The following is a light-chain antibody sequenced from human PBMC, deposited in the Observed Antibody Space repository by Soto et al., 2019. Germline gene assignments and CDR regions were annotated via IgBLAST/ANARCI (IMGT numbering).Light chain of an antibody. CDR2: GAS. Sequence: EIVLTQSPGTLSLSPGERATLSCRASQSVSSSYLAWYQQKPGQAPRLLIYGASSRATGIPGRFSGSGSGTEFTLTIRRLEPEDFAVYYCPQYGRSPFTFGPGTKVDIK. CDR1: QSVSSSY. V-gene: IGKV3-20*01. J-gene: IGKJ3*01. CDR3: PQYGRSPFT.